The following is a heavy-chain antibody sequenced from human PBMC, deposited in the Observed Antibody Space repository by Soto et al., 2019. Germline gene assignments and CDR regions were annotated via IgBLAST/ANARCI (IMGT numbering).Heavy chain of an antibody. CDR2: THYSGST. Sequence: SETLSLTCTASGGAISSYYWSWIRQPPGNGLEWIGNTHYSGSTNYNPSLKSRVTFSLDTSKNQFSLKLSSVTAADTAVYYCARPGVGCSSTSCDPTYYAFDIWGQGTMVTVSS. J-gene: IGHJ3*02. CDR1: GGAISSYY. V-gene: IGHV4-59*08. D-gene: IGHD2-2*01. CDR3: ARPGVGCSSTSCDPTYYAFDI.